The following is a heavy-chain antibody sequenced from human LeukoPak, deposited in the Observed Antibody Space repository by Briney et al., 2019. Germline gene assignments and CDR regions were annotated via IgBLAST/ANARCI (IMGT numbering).Heavy chain of an antibody. D-gene: IGHD6-13*01. CDR2: IYWDDDK. J-gene: IGHJ1*01. V-gene: IGHV2-5*02. CDR1: GFSLSTSGVG. Sequence: ESGPTLVKPTQTLTLTCTFSGFSLSTSGVGVGWIRQPPGKALEWLALIYWDDDKRYSPSLKSRLTITKDTSKNQVVLTMTNMDPVDTATYYCAHLFGETSSSWTPAEYFHHWGQGTLVTVSS. CDR3: AHLFGETSSSWTPAEYFHH.